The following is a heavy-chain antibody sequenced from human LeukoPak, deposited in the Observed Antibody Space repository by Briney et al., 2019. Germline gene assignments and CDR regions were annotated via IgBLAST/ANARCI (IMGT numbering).Heavy chain of an antibody. V-gene: IGHV3-7*01. J-gene: IGHJ4*02. D-gene: IGHD3-22*01. Sequence: PGRSLRLSCAASEITFSSYWMSWVRQAPGKGLEWVANIKEDGSEKYYVDSVKGRFTISRDNARNSLYLQMNSLRAEDTAVYYCARGRFNYDSSGYSSFYYWGQGTLVTVSS. CDR2: IKEDGSEK. CDR3: ARGRFNYDSSGYSSFYY. CDR1: EITFSSYW.